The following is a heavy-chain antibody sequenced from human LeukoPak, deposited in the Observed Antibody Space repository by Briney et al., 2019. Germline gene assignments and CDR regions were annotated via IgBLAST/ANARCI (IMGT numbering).Heavy chain of an antibody. CDR3: TKDRTFGWLPHDH. CDR1: GFIFGSYA. CDR2: ISGSGDTT. J-gene: IGHJ4*02. V-gene: IGHV3-23*01. D-gene: IGHD3-9*01. Sequence: GGSLRLSCAASGFIFGSYAMSWVRQVPGKGLEWVSVISGSGDTTYYADSVRGRFTVSRDNSKNTLYLHMNSLKAEDTAVYYCTKDRTFGWLPHDHWGPGIQVTVSS.